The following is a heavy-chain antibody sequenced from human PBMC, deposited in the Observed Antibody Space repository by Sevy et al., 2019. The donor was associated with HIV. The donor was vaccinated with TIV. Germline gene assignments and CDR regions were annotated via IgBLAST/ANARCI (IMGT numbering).Heavy chain of an antibody. CDR3: AKKLEPGNYFDY. CDR1: GFTFSSYG. V-gene: IGHV3-30*18. CDR2: ISYDGSNK. D-gene: IGHD1-1*01. Sequence: GGSLRLSSAASGFTFSSYGMHWVRQAPGKGLEWVAVISYDGSNKYYADSVKGRFTISRDNSKNTLYLQMNSLRAEDTAVYYCAKKLEPGNYFDYWSQGTLVTVSS. J-gene: IGHJ4*02.